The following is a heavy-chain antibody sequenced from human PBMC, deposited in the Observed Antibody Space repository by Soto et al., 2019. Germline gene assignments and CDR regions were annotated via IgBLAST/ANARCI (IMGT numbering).Heavy chain of an antibody. CDR1: GFTFSSYG. Sequence: PGGSLRLSCAASGFTFSSYGMHWVRQAPGKGLEWVAVISYDGTNKYYADSVKGRFTISRDNSENTLYLQMNSLRAEDTAVYYCARPPTEVTNFFESWGQGTLVTVSS. D-gene: IGHD4-4*01. J-gene: IGHJ4*02. CDR3: ARPPTEVTNFFES. CDR2: ISYDGTNK. V-gene: IGHV3-30*03.